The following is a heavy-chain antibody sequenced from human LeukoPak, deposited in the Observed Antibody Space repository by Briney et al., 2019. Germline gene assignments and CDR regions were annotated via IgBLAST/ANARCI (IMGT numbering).Heavy chain of an antibody. J-gene: IGHJ4*02. Sequence: SETLSLTCTVSGGSISSYYWSWIRQPPGKGLEWIGYIYYGGSTNYNPSLKSRVTISVDTSKNQFSLKLSSVTAADTAVYYCARVVRREQQLVEDYWGQGTLVTVSS. D-gene: IGHD6-13*01. CDR1: GGSISSYY. V-gene: IGHV4-59*01. CDR2: IYYGGST. CDR3: ARVVRREQQLVEDY.